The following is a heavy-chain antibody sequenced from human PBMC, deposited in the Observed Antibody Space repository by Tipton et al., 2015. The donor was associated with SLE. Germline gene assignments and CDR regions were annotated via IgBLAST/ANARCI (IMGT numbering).Heavy chain of an antibody. CDR1: GYTFSSYG. D-gene: IGHD6-19*01. Sequence: QLVQSGAEVKKPGASVKVSCKAPGYTFSSYGISWVRQAPGQGLEWMGWISAYNGNTNYAQKLQGRVTMTTDTSTSTAYMELRSLRSDDTAVYYCAREVRGSGWYDYFDYWGQGTLVTVSS. V-gene: IGHV1-18*01. J-gene: IGHJ4*02. CDR3: AREVRGSGWYDYFDY. CDR2: ISAYNGNT.